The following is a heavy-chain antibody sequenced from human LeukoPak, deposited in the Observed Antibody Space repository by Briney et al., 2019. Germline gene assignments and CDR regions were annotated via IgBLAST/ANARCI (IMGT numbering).Heavy chain of an antibody. CDR3: ARGYCSGGSCYSVENWFDP. CDR1: GYTFTGYY. D-gene: IGHD2-15*01. V-gene: IGHV1-2*06. Sequence: GASVKVSCKAAGYTFTGYYMFWVRQAPGQGLEWMGRINPNSGGTNYAQKFQGRVTMTRDTSISTAYMELSRLRSDDTAVYYCARGYCSGGSCYSVENWFDPWGQGTLVNVSS. CDR2: INPNSGGT. J-gene: IGHJ5*02.